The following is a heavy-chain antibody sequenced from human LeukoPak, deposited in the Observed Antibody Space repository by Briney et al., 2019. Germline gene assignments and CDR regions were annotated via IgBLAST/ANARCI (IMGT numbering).Heavy chain of an antibody. CDR1: GGSISSYY. J-gene: IGHJ6*02. Sequence: SETLSLTCTVSGGSISSYYWSWIRQPPGKGLEWIGYIYYSGSTNYNPSLKSRVTISVDTSKNQFSLKLSSVTAADTAVYYCARSYSSSSGSDYYYGMDVWGQGTTVTVPS. V-gene: IGHV4-59*01. CDR2: IYYSGST. D-gene: IGHD6-6*01. CDR3: ARSYSSSSGSDYYYGMDV.